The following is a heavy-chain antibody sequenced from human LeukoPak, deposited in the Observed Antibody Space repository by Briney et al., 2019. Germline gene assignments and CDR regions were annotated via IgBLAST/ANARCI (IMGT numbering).Heavy chain of an antibody. CDR3: ARAPSEIGGYYPEYFRH. D-gene: IGHD3-22*01. CDR1: GFTFSSDW. J-gene: IGHJ1*01. Sequence: GGSLRLSCAASGFTFSSDWMHWVRQAPGKGLVWVSRIKSDGSTNYAGSVKGRFTISRDNAKNTVSLQMNSLRAEDTGVYYCARAPSEIGGYYPEYFRHWGQGTLVTVSS. V-gene: IGHV3-74*01. CDR2: IKSDGST.